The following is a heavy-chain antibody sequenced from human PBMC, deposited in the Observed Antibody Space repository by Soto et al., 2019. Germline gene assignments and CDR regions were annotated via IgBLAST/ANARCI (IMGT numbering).Heavy chain of an antibody. D-gene: IGHD3-16*01. CDR2: IYYSGTT. CDR3: ERHRGDYGDYYCLDV. V-gene: IGHV4-39*01. Sequence: SETLSLTCTVSGGSISSGTYYWGWIRQPPGKGLEWIATIYYSGTTFYNPSLKSRVTVSIDTSKNQFSLKLNSVTAADTAVYFCERHRGDYGDYYCLDVWGKGTTVTVSS. CDR1: GGSISSGTYY. J-gene: IGHJ6*03.